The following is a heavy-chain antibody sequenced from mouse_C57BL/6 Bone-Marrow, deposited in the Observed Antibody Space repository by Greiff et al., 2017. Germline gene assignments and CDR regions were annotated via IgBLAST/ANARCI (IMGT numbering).Heavy chain of an antibody. CDR3: AAQAPSAWFAY. CDR2: IHPSDSDT. D-gene: IGHD3-2*02. J-gene: IGHJ3*01. CDR1: GYTFTSYW. V-gene: IGHV1-74*01. Sequence: QVQLQQPGAELVKPGASVKVSCKASGYTFTSYWMHWVKQRPGQGLEWIGRIHPSDSDTNYNQKFKGKATLTVDKSSSTAYMQLSSLTSEDSAVYYCAAQAPSAWFAYWGQGTLVTVSA.